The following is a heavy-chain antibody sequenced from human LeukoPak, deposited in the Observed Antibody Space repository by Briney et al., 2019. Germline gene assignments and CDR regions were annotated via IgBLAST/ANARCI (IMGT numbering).Heavy chain of an antibody. CDR2: INPNSGGT. D-gene: IGHD6-13*01. CDR1: GYTFTGYY. J-gene: IGHJ3*02. Sequence: ASVKVSCKASGYTFTGYYMHWVRQAPGQGLEWMGWINPNSGGTNYAQKFQGRVTMTRDTSISTVYMELSRLRSDDTAVYYCARSVFPSSSVDIWGQGTMVTVSS. V-gene: IGHV1-2*02. CDR3: ARSVFPSSSVDI.